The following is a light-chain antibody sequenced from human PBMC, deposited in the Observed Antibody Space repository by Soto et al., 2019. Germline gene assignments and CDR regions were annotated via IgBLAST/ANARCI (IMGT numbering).Light chain of an antibody. J-gene: IGKJ5*01. CDR2: GAS. V-gene: IGKV3-20*01. CDR1: QSVSGSY. CDR3: QQYGSSPPIT. Sequence: IVLTQSPGTLSLSPGEGATLSCKASQSVSGSYLAWYQQKPGQAPRLLIYGASTRATGIPDRFSGSGSGTDFTLTISRLEPEDFAVYYCQQYGSSPPITFSQGTRLEIK.